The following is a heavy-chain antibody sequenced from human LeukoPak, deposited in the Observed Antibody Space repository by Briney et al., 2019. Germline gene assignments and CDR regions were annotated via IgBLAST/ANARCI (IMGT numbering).Heavy chain of an antibody. D-gene: IGHD1-7*01. V-gene: IGHV4-34*01. CDR1: GGSFSGYY. CDR3: ARFFGNNWNYVRWFDP. J-gene: IGHJ5*02. CDR2: INHSGST. Sequence: SETLSLTCAVYGGSFSGYYWSWIRQPPGKGLEWIGEINHSGSTNYNPSLKSRVTISVDTSKNQFSLKLSSVTAADTAVYYCARFFGNNWNYVRWFDPWGQGTLVTVSS.